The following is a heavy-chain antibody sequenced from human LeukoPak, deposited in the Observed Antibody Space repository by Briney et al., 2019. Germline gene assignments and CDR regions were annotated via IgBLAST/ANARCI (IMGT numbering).Heavy chain of an antibody. J-gene: IGHJ6*02. CDR2: ISSGDTT. Sequence: GGSLRLSCAASGFTVSRNYMSWVRQAPGEGRWWVSVISSGDTTYYADSVKGGFTISRDSSNNTLYLQMNSLRAEDTAVYFCARGPRLERHGMDVWGQGTTVTVSS. D-gene: IGHD1-1*01. CDR1: GFTVSRNY. V-gene: IGHV3-66*01. CDR3: ARGPRLERHGMDV.